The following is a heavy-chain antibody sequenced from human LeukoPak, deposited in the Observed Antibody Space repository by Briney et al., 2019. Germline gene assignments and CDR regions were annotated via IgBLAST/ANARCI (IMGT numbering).Heavy chain of an antibody. Sequence: GGSLRLSCAASGFTFSNYGLHWVCQAPGKGLEWVALISTDGSNKNYADSVKGRFTISRDNSKNTLYLQMNSLRAEDTALYYCARDSFPNVVPAAPFDYWGQGTLVTVSS. J-gene: IGHJ4*02. CDR3: ARDSFPNVVPAAPFDY. CDR2: ISTDGSNK. CDR1: GFTFSNYG. D-gene: IGHD2-2*01. V-gene: IGHV3-30*03.